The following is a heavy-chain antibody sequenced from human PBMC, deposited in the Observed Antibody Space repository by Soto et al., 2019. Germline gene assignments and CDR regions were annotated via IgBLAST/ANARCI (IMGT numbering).Heavy chain of an antibody. CDR3: ARVTADPLRYYYYYGMDV. D-gene: IGHD2-21*02. J-gene: IGHJ6*02. CDR1: GGTFSSYA. V-gene: IGHV1-69*13. CDR2: TIPIFGTA. Sequence: SVKVSCKASGGTFSSYAISWVRQAPGQGLEWMGGTIPIFGTANYAQKFQGRVTITADESTSTAYMELSSLRSEDTAVYYCARVTADPLRYYYYYGMDVWGQGTTVTVSS.